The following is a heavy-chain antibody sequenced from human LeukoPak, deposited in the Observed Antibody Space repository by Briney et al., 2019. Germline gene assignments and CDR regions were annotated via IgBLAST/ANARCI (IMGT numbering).Heavy chain of an antibody. V-gene: IGHV1-24*01. CDR2: FDPEDGET. D-gene: IGHD2-2*01. CDR3: ATGPRYCSSTSCYWGTYF. Sequence: ASVKVSCKVSGYTLTELSMHWVRQAPGKGLEGMGGFDPEDGETIYAQKFQGRVTMTEDTSTDTAYMELSSLRSEDTAVSYCATGPRYCSSTSCYWGTYFWGQGTLVTVSS. CDR1: GYTLTELS. J-gene: IGHJ4*02.